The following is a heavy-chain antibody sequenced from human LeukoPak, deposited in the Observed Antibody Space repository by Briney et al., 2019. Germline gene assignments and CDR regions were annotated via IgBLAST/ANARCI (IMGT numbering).Heavy chain of an antibody. CDR3: AKDLGQRWLQSDAFDI. CDR2: IGATGGST. Sequence: GGSLRLFCAASGFTFAGYTMNWVRQAPGKGLEWVSGIGATGGSTFYADSVKGRFTISRDNSKNTLYLQINSLRAEDTAIYYCAKDLGQRWLQSDAFDIWGQGTMVTVSS. D-gene: IGHD5-12*01. CDR1: GFTFAGYT. J-gene: IGHJ3*02. V-gene: IGHV3-23*01.